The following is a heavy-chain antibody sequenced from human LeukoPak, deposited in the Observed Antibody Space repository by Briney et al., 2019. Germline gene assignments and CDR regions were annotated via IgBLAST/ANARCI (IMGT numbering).Heavy chain of an antibody. CDR1: GGSISSYY. CDR3: ASSVLRSGWTPPDY. V-gene: IGHV4-59*01. Sequence: PSETLSLTCTVSGGSISSYYWSWIRQAPGKGLEWIGYIYYSGSTNYNPSLKSRVTISVDTSKNQFSLKLSSVTAADTAVYYCASSVLRSGWTPPDYWGQGTLVTVSS. D-gene: IGHD6-19*01. CDR2: IYYSGST. J-gene: IGHJ4*02.